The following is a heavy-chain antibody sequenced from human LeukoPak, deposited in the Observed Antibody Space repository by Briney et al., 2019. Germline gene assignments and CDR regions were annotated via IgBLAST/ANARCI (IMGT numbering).Heavy chain of an antibody. J-gene: IGHJ6*03. Sequence: PGGSLRLSCAASGFTFSSYAMSWVRQAPGKGLEWVAFIRFDGSSNSYADSVKGRFTISRDNSNNTLYLQMNSLRAEDTAVYYCAKDGGGYYPYYYYYMDVWGKGTTVTVSS. CDR3: AKDGGGYYPYYYYYMDV. CDR1: GFTFSSYA. CDR2: IRFDGSSN. D-gene: IGHD3-22*01. V-gene: IGHV3-30*02.